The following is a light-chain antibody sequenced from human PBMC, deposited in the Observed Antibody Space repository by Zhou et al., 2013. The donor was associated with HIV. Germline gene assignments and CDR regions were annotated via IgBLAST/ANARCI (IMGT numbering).Light chain of an antibody. CDR1: QRVSSSY. CDR3: QQYGISPYT. V-gene: IGKV3-20*01. CDR2: ATS. J-gene: IGKJ2*01. Sequence: EIVLTQSPGTLSLSPGERATLSCRASQRVSSSYLAWYQQRPGQAPRLLIYATSSRATGIPDRFSGSESGTDFILTISRLEPEDSAVYYCQQYGISPYTFGQGTKLEIK.